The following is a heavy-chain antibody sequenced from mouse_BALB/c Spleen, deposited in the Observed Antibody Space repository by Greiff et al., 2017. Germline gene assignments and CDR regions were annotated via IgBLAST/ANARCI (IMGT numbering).Heavy chain of an antibody. CDR2: IDPENGDT. V-gene: IGHV14-4*02. D-gene: IGHD1-1*01. CDR3: NAYYYGSSYRMDY. CDR1: GFNIKDYY. J-gene: IGHJ4*01. Sequence: EVKLVESGAELVRSGASVKLSCTASGFNIKDYYMHWVKQRPEQGLEWIGWIDPENGDTEYAPKFQGKATMTADTSSNTAYLQLSSLTSEDTAVYYCNAYYYGSSYRMDYWGQGTSVTVSS.